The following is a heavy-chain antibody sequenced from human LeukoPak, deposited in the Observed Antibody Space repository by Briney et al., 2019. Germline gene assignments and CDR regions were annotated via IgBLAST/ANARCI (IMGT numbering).Heavy chain of an antibody. CDR1: GGSISSYY. D-gene: IGHD6-13*01. V-gene: IGHV4-4*07. CDR3: ARLANVYSSSSLGYPYYYYYMDV. J-gene: IGHJ6*03. CDR2: IYTSGST. Sequence: SETLSLTCTVSGGSISSYYWSWIRQPAGKGLEWIGRIYTSGSTNYNPSLKSRVTMSVDTSKNQFSLKLSSVTAADTAVYYCARLANVYSSSSLGYPYYYYYMDVWGKGTTVTVSS.